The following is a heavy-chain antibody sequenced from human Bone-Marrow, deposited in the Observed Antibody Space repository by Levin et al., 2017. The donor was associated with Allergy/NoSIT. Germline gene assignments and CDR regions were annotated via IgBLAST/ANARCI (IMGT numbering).Heavy chain of an antibody. J-gene: IGHJ4*02. V-gene: IGHV3-30*04. CDR2: ISYDGSNK. CDR1: GFTFSSYA. Sequence: GGSLRLSCAASGFTFSSYAMHWVRQAPGKGLEWVAVISYDGSNKYYADSVKGRFTISRDNSKNTLYLQMNSLRAEDTAVYYCARDNGRVVAAAGTCDYWGQGTLVTVSS. CDR3: ARDNGRVVAAAGTCDY. D-gene: IGHD6-13*01.